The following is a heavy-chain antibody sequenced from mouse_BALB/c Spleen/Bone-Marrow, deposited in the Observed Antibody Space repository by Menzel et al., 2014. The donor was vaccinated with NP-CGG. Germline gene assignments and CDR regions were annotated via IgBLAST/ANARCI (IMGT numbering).Heavy chain of an antibody. J-gene: IGHJ4*01. Sequence: EVKLVESGPSLVKPSQTLSLTCSVTGDSITSGYWNWIRKFPGNKLEYMGYISYSGSTYYNPSLKSRISITGDTSKNQYYLQLNSVTTEDTATYYCASLLRIYYAMDYWGQGTSVTVSS. CDR1: GDSITSGY. CDR2: ISYSGST. D-gene: IGHD1-1*01. V-gene: IGHV3-8*02. CDR3: ASLLRIYYAMDY.